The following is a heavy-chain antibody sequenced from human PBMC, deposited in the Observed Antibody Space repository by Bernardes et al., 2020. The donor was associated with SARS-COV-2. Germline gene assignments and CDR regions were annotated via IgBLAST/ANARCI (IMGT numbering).Heavy chain of an antibody. CDR1: GFTLSTYS. CDR2: ISSSGLTT. V-gene: IGHV3-48*01. D-gene: IGHD5-18*01. Sequence: GGSLRLSCAASGFTLSTYSMNWVRQAPGKGLEWVSYISSSGLTTFYADSVNAESEKGRFSISRDNAKNTVYLQMNSLRVEDTAVYYCARGRYGYGLDVWGQGTTVTVSS. J-gene: IGHJ6*02. CDR3: ARGRYGYGLDV.